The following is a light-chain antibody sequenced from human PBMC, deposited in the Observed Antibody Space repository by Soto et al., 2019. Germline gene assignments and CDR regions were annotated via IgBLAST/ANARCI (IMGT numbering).Light chain of an antibody. V-gene: IGKV1D-16*01. CDR1: QDISSW. Sequence: DIQMTQSPSSLSASVGDRVTITCRASQDISSWLAWFQQKSGKAPKSLIYDTSSLQSGVPSRFSGNGSGTDFTLTISSLQPEDFATYYCQQYKTYPLTFGGGTKVDIK. CDR3: QQYKTYPLT. CDR2: DTS. J-gene: IGKJ4*01.